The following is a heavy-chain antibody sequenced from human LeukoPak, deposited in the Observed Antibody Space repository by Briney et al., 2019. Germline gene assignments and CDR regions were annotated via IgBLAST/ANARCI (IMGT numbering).Heavy chain of an antibody. CDR2: INPNSGGT. Sequence: ASVKVSCKASGYTFTGYYMHWVRQAPGQGLEWMGWINPNSGGTNYAQKFQGRVTMTRDTSISTACMELSRLRSDDTAVYYCARDYYDSSGYYGIDYWGQGTLVTVSS. CDR1: GYTFTGYY. CDR3: ARDYYDSSGYYGIDY. J-gene: IGHJ4*02. D-gene: IGHD3-22*01. V-gene: IGHV1-2*02.